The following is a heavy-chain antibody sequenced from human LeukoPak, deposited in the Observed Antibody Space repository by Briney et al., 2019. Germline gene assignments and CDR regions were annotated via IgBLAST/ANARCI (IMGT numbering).Heavy chain of an antibody. D-gene: IGHD3-9*01. CDR2: IYSGGST. CDR1: GFTVSSNY. V-gene: IGHV3-66*01. Sequence: GGSLRLSCAASGFTVSSNYMSWVRQAPGKGLEWVSVIYSGGSTYYADSVKGRFTISRDNSKNTLYLQMNSLRAEDTAVYYCARDHDYDILTGYPTGGMDVWGQGTTVTVSS. CDR3: ARDHDYDILTGYPTGGMDV. J-gene: IGHJ6*02.